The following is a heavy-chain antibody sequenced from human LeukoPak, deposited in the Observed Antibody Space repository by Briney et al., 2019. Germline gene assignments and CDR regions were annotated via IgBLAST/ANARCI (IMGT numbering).Heavy chain of an antibody. V-gene: IGHV4-34*01. J-gene: IGHJ5*02. CDR2: INHSGST. CDR1: GGSFSGYY. CDR3: ARTPRIAVAKRWLDP. Sequence: PSETLSLTCAVYGGSFSGYYWSWIRQPPGKGLEWIGEINHSGSTNYNPSLKNRVTISVDTSKNQFSLKLSSVTAADTAVYYCARTPRIAVAKRWLDPWGQGTLVTVSS. D-gene: IGHD6-19*01.